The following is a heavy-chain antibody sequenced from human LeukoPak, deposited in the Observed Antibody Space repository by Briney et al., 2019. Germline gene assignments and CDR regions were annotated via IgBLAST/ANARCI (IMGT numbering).Heavy chain of an antibody. CDR3: TRDPVVPAAMAASFDY. J-gene: IGHJ4*02. Sequence: GRSLRLSCTASGFTFGDYAMSWFRQAPGKGLEWVGFIRSKAYGGTTEYAASVKGRFTISRDDSKSIAYLQMNSLKTEDTAVYYCTRDPVVPAAMAASFDYWGQGTLVTVSS. CDR1: GFTFGDYA. CDR2: IRSKAYGGTT. D-gene: IGHD2-2*01. V-gene: IGHV3-49*03.